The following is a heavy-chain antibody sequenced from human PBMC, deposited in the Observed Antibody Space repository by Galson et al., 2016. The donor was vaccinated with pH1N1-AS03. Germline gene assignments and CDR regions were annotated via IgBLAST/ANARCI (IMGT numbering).Heavy chain of an antibody. CDR1: GDSVSSHSAA. J-gene: IGHJ4*02. Sequence: CAISGDSVSSHSAAWNWIRLSPSRGLEWLGRTYYRSRWKNDYAVSVKSRIIINPDTSKNQFSLKLNSVTPEDTAIYYCAGMQLGALHFWGRGTLVTVSS. CDR2: TYYRSRWKN. D-gene: IGHD1-1*01. V-gene: IGHV6-1*01. CDR3: AGMQLGALHF.